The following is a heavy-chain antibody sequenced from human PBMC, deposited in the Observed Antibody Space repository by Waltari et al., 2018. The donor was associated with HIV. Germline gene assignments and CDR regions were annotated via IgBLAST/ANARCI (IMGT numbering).Heavy chain of an antibody. D-gene: IGHD6-19*01. V-gene: IGHV1-3*01. J-gene: IGHJ4*02. CDR1: GFNCINNV. Sequence: QIQLLQSGAAVKEPGASVKVSCKSSGFNCINNVIHWVRQAPGQGLEWMGSINVGNLQTRYAQMFQGRVRFTRDTSETTIFMEVSSLKVEDTAIYFCATGTDWLVNVLEYWGQGTLVTVSS. CDR3: ATGTDWLVNVLEY. CDR2: INVGNLQT.